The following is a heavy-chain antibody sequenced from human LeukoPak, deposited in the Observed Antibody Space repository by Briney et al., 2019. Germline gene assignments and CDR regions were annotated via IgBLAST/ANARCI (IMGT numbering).Heavy chain of an antibody. CDR1: GGSISSSSYY. J-gene: IGHJ6*03. Sequence: SETLSLTCTVSGGSISSSSYYWGWIRQPPGKGLEWIGSMYYSGSTYYNPSLKSRVTISVDTSKNQFSLKLSSVTAADTAVYYCARLRCSSTSCYLDRDPKHYYMDVWGKGTTVTISS. CDR2: MYYSGST. V-gene: IGHV4-39*01. CDR3: ARLRCSSTSCYLDRDPKHYYMDV. D-gene: IGHD2-2*01.